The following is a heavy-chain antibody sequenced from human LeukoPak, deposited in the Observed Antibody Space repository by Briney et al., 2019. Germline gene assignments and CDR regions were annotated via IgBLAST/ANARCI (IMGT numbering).Heavy chain of an antibody. CDR1: GGSISSTNYY. J-gene: IGHJ4*02. CDR2: IYYSGST. Sequence: ETLSLTCTVSGGSISSTNYYWGWVRQPPGKGLEWIGSIYYSGSTYYNPSLKSRVTISVDTSKNQFSLKLSSVTAADTAVYYCARGYYDILTGYSNWGQGTLVTVSS. D-gene: IGHD3-9*01. V-gene: IGHV4-39*01. CDR3: ARGYYDILTGYSN.